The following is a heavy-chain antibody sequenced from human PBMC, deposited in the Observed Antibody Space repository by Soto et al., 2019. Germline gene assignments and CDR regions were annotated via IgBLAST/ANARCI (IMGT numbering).Heavy chain of an antibody. CDR2: ISYDGNNK. CDR3: VKGDLDTAVVNSPDAFDF. D-gene: IGHD5-18*01. CDR1: GFIFSDFG. J-gene: IGHJ3*01. Sequence: QVNLVESGGGVVQPGRSLRLSCEASGFIFSDFGMHWVRQAPGKGLEWVAVISYDGNNKYYAQSVKGRFTISRDNSKNTLCLNMDSLRREDTAVYHCVKGDLDTAVVNSPDAFDFWGPGTMVTVS. V-gene: IGHV3-30*18.